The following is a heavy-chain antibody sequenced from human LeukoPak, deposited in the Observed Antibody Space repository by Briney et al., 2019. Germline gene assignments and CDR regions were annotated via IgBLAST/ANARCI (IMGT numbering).Heavy chain of an antibody. CDR2: IDWDDDK. CDR1: GFSLSTSGMC. CDR3: ARDSSVSLGDY. V-gene: IGHV2-70*11. J-gene: IGHJ4*02. D-gene: IGHD3-22*01. Sequence: SGPALVKPTQTLTLTCTFAGFSLSTSGMCVSWTRQPPGKALEWLARIDWDDDKYYSTSLKTRLIISKDTSKNQVVLKMTNMDPVDTATYYCARDSSVSLGDYWGQGTLVTVSS.